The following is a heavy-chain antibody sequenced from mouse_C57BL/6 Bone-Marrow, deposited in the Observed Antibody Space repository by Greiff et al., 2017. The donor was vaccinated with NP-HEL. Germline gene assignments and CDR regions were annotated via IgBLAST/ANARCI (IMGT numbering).Heavy chain of an antibody. J-gene: IGHJ4*01. Sequence: DVKLVESGGDLVKPGGSLKLSCAASGFTFSSYGMSWVRQTPDKRLEWVATISSGGSYTYYPDSVKGRFTISRDNAKNTLYLQISSLKSEDTAMYYCARPGPYAMDYWGQGTSVTVSS. D-gene: IGHD3-1*01. CDR3: ARPGPYAMDY. V-gene: IGHV5-6*02. CDR1: GFTFSSYG. CDR2: ISSGGSYT.